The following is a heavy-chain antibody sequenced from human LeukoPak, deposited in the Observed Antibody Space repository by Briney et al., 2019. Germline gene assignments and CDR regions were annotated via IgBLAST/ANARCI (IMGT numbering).Heavy chain of an antibody. D-gene: IGHD5-12*01. CDR2: INPNSGGT. CDR3: ARGPSGRLFDY. CDR1: GYTFTDYY. Sequence: ASVKVSCKASGYTFTDYYMHWVRQAPGQGLEWMGWINPNSGGTNYAQKFQGRVTMTRDTPINTDYMELSRLRSDDTAVYYCARGPSGRLFDYWGQGTLVTVSS. V-gene: IGHV1-2*02. J-gene: IGHJ4*02.